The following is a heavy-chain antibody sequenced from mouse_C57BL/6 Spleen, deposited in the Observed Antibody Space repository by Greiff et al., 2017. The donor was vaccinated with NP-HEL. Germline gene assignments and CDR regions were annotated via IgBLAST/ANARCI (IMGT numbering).Heavy chain of an antibody. V-gene: IGHV3-6*01. CDR3: AREGLLRYYFDY. CDR2: ISYDGSN. J-gene: IGHJ2*01. CDR1: GYSITSGYY. D-gene: IGHD1-1*01. Sequence: DVQLQESGPGLVKPSQSLSLTCSVTGYSITSGYYWNWLRQFPGNKLEWMGYISYDGSNNYNPSLKNRISITRDTSKNQFFLKLNSVTTEDTATYYCAREGLLRYYFDYWGQGTTLTVSS.